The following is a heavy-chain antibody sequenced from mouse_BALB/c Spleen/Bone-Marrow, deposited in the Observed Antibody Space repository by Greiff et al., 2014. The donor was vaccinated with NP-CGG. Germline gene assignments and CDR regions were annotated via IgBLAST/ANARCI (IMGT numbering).Heavy chain of an antibody. Sequence: VQLKESGGGLVQPGGSLKLSCAASGFDFSRYWMSWVRQAPGKGLEWIGEINPDSRTINYSPSLKDKFIISRDNAKNTPYLRLNKVRSEDTALYYCARPDYYGYLNYWGQGTTLTVSS. V-gene: IGHV4-1*02. CDR2: INPDSRTI. D-gene: IGHD1-1*01. CDR1: GFDFSRYW. J-gene: IGHJ2*01. CDR3: ARPDYYGYLNY.